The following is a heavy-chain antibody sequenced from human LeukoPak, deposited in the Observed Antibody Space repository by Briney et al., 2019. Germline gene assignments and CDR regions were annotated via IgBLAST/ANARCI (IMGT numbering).Heavy chain of an antibody. J-gene: IGHJ4*02. CDR3: ARDGNDSSGPWDN. D-gene: IGHD3-22*01. CDR1: GFTFSSYS. Sequence: GGSLRLSCAASGFTFSSYSMNWVRQAPGKGLEWVSYISSSSSTIYYADSVKGRFTISRDNAKNSLYLQMNSLRAEDTAVYYCARDGNDSSGPWDNWGQGTLVTVSS. CDR2: ISSSSSTI. V-gene: IGHV3-48*04.